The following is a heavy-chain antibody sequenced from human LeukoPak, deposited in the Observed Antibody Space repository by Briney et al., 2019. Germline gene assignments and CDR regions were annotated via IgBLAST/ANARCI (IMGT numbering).Heavy chain of an antibody. Sequence: SALLLLTCTASGGIISTYYWCWFLQPPGKGLVWIAYIYYSGSTDYNPSLKSRVTISLDTSKNQFSLKLSSVTAADTAVYYCARHGPIVGTPDAFDIWGQGTMVAVSS. J-gene: IGHJ3*02. CDR2: IYYSGST. D-gene: IGHD1-26*01. V-gene: IGHV4-59*08. CDR3: ARHGPIVGTPDAFDI. CDR1: GGIISTYY.